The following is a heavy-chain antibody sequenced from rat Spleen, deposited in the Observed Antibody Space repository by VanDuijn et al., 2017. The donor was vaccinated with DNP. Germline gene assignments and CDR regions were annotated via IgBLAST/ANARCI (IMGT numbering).Heavy chain of an antibody. Sequence: EVQLVESGGGLVQPGRSLKLSCVASGFTFSKYGMAWVRQAPTKGLGWVASISTSGEYTHYGDSVKGRFSISRDNAKDTQYLQMDSLRPEDTATYYCATGVYGGYEDWFANWGQGTLVTVSS. V-gene: IGHV5S13*01. D-gene: IGHD1-11*01. CDR2: ISTSGEYT. J-gene: IGHJ3*01. CDR1: GFTFSKYG. CDR3: ATGVYGGYEDWFAN.